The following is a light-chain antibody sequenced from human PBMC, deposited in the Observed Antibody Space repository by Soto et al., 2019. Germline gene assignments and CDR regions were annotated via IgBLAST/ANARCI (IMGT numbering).Light chain of an antibody. CDR1: SSDIGGYKY. CDR3: SSYASSSTVI. CDR2: DVY. V-gene: IGLV2-14*03. Sequence: QSALTQPASVSGSPGQSITISCTGTSSDIGGYKYVSWYQQHPGIAPKLIIYDVYSRPSGVSTRFSGSKSGNTASLTISGLQAEDEADYYCSSYASSSTVIFGGGTKVTVL. J-gene: IGLJ2*01.